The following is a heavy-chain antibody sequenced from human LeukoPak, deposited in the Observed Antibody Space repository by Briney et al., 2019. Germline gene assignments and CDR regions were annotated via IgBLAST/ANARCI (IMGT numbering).Heavy chain of an antibody. V-gene: IGHV4-39*01. CDR2: MSYSGSL. D-gene: IGHD3-16*01. CDR3: ARLRGSSPIDF. J-gene: IGHJ4*02. CDR1: GGSISSRDFY. Sequence: PSETLSLTFIVSGGSISSRDFYWGWARQSPGKGLEWIGSMSYSGSLYYNPSLHSRVTISADTSKNQFSLNLRSLAAAGTAIYHCARLRGSSPIDFWGQGILVSVSS.